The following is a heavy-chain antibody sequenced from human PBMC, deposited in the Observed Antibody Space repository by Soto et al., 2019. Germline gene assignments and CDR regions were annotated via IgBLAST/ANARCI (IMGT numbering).Heavy chain of an antibody. CDR2: ISHSGCT. J-gene: IGHJ4*02. V-gene: IGHV4-4*02. Sequence: SETQALTCAVSGASISNTYWWCWVRQATGKGLQWIGQISHSGCTNYSPSFKSRVIISLYKSKNHISLRLTSLNAADTAMYYFARENVNEDYNVFDLWGQGTLVTVSS. CDR3: ARENVNEDYNVFDL. D-gene: IGHD4-4*01. CDR1: GASISNTYW.